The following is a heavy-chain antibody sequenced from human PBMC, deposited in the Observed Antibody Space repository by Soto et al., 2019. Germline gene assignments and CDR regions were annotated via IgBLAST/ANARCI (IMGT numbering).Heavy chain of an antibody. CDR1: GFTFSSYA. D-gene: IGHD4-17*01. V-gene: IGHV3-30-3*01. Sequence: QVQLVESGGGVVQPGRSLRLSCAASGFTFSSYAMHWVRQAPGKGLEWVAVISYDGSNKYYADSVKGRFTISRDNSKNKRYLQMNSLRAEDTAVYYCARDTGYNWFDPWGQGTLVTVSS. J-gene: IGHJ5*02. CDR3: ARDTGYNWFDP. CDR2: ISYDGSNK.